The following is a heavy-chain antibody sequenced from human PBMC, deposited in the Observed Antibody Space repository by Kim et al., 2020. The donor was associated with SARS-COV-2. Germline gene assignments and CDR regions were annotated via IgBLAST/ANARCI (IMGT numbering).Heavy chain of an antibody. V-gene: IGHV3-20*01. Sequence: VKGRFTISRDNAKNSLYLQRNSLRAEDTALYHCARGYYDSSGYFLNYFDYWGQGTLVTVSS. D-gene: IGHD3-22*01. J-gene: IGHJ4*02. CDR3: ARGYYDSSGYFLNYFDY.